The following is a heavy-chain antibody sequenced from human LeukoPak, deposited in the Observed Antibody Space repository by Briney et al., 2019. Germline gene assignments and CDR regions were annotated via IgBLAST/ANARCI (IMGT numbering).Heavy chain of an antibody. CDR1: SGSISRYY. D-gene: IGHD2-15*01. J-gene: IGHJ5*02. CDR3: ARHPADIVVVVAAIPWFDP. Sequence: SETLSLTCTVSSGSISRYYWSWIRQPPGKGLEWIGYIYYSGSTNYNPSLKSRVTISIDTSKNQFSLKLSSVTAADTAVYYCARHPADIVVVVAAIPWFDPWGQGTLVTVSS. V-gene: IGHV4-59*08. CDR2: IYYSGST.